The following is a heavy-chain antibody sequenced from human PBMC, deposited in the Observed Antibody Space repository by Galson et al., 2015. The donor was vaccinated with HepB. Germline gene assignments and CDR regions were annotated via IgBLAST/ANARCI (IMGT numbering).Heavy chain of an antibody. D-gene: IGHD2-15*01. Sequence: SLRLSCAASGFTFSSHWMMWVRQAPGKGLERVANINQHGSEKYYVDPVKGRFTISRDNAKNSLYLQMSSLRVEDAAVYYCARDHVAEGIIFDNWGQGTPVTVSS. CDR1: GFTFSSHW. CDR3: ARDHVAEGIIFDN. CDR2: INQHGSEK. J-gene: IGHJ4*02. V-gene: IGHV3-7*01.